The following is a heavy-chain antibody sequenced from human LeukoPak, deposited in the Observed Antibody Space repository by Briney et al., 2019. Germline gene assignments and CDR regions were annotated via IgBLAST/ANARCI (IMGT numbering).Heavy chain of an antibody. CDR1: GYTSTGYY. CDR3: ARCYGDYEYCWFDP. J-gene: IGHJ5*02. D-gene: IGHD4-17*01. Sequence: GASVKVSCKASGYTSTGYYMHWVRQAPGQGLEWMGWINPNSGGTNYAQKFQGRVTMTRDTSISTAYMELSRLRSDDTAVYYCARCYGDYEYCWFDPWGQGTLVTVSS. V-gene: IGHV1-2*02. CDR2: INPNSGGT.